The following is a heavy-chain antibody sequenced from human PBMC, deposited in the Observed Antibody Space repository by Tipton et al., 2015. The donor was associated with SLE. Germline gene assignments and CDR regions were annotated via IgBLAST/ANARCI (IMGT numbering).Heavy chain of an antibody. CDR1: GVSISSHY. D-gene: IGHD3-22*01. CDR2: IYFTGST. J-gene: IGHJ4*02. Sequence: TLSLTCTVSGVSISSHYLGWIRQPPGKGLEWIGYIYFTGSTNYNPSLKSRVTISVDMSKNQFSLKLTSVTAADTAVYYCVRDNSSGGNDYWGQGTLVTVSS. V-gene: IGHV4-59*11. CDR3: VRDNSSGGNDY.